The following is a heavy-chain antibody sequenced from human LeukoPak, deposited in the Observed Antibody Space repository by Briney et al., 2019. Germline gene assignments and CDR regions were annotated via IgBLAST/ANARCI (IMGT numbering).Heavy chain of an antibody. Sequence: ASVKVSCKASGYTFTSYYMHWVRQAPGQGLEWMGIINPSGGSTSYAQKFQGRVTMTRDTSTSTVYMELSSLRSEDTAVYYCATVGKTTRRAEAFVGYWGQGTLVTVSS. CDR2: INPSGGST. V-gene: IGHV1-46*03. D-gene: IGHD3-16*01. J-gene: IGHJ4*02. CDR1: GYTFTSYY. CDR3: ATVGKTTRRAEAFVGY.